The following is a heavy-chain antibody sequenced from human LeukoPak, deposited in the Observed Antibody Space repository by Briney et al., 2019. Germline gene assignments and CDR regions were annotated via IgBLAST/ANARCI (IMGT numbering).Heavy chain of an antibody. CDR2: INHSGST. Sequence: SETLSLTCTVSGGSISSYYWSWIRQPPGKGLEWIGEINHSGSTNYNPSLKSRVTISVDTSKNQFSLKLSSVTAADTAVYYCARPSTGYDILTGYYFADAFDIWGQGTMVTVSS. J-gene: IGHJ3*02. D-gene: IGHD3-9*01. CDR3: ARPSTGYDILTGYYFADAFDI. CDR1: GGSISSYY. V-gene: IGHV4-34*01.